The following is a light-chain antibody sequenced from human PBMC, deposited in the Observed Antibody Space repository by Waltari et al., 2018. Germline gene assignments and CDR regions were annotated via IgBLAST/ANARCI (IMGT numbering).Light chain of an antibody. CDR2: DAS. Sequence: EIVLTQSPATLSLSPGEVATLSCTASQSVSTYLAWYQQKPGQAPRLLIYDASIRAADIPARFSGSGSETDFTLTISSLDPEDFAIYYCQQRSTWPRVGVTFGQGTRVDLK. CDR3: QQRSTWPRVGVT. CDR1: QSVSTY. V-gene: IGKV3-11*01. J-gene: IGKJ1*01.